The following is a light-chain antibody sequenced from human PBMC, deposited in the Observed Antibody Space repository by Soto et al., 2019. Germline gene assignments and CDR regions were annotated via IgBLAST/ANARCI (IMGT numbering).Light chain of an antibody. V-gene: IGKV3-20*01. CDR1: QSVSSDY. Sequence: EIVLTQSPGTLSLSPGERATLSCRASQSVSSDYLAWYQQKPGQTPKVLIYRASSRATGIPDRFSGSGSGTDFTLTISRLEPDDFATYYCQQYKSFSLTFGGGTRVEVK. CDR2: RAS. CDR3: QQYKSFSLT. J-gene: IGKJ4*01.